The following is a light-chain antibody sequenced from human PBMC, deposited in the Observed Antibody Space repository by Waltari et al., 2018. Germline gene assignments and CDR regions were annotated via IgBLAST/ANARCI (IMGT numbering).Light chain of an antibody. CDR2: KTS. CDR1: QSISRW. Sequence: DIQMTQSPSTLSASVGDRVTITCRASQSISRWLAWYQQKPGKAPNLLIYKTSTLESGVPSRFSGSGSGTEFTLTISSLQPDDFATYYYQQYHSSSPWTFGQGTKVEIK. V-gene: IGKV1-5*03. CDR3: QQYHSSSPWT. J-gene: IGKJ1*01.